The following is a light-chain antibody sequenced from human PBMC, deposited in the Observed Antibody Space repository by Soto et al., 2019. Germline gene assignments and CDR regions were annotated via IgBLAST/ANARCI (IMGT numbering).Light chain of an antibody. CDR2: AAS. CDR3: QQNYNPQWK. J-gene: IGKJ1*01. V-gene: IGKV1-39*01. CDR1: QFINKY. Sequence: DIQMTQSPSSLSASVGDRVTITCRASQFINKYLSWYQQKPGKVPKLLINAASTLQSGVPSRFNGSRSGTDFSLAISSLQPEDFATYYCQQNYNPQWKCCQGTKVDIK.